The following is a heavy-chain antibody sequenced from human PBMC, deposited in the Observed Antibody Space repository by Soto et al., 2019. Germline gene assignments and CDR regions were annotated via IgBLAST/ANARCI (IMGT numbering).Heavy chain of an antibody. J-gene: IGHJ4*02. CDR3: ARNLVRGGSYSMGLNYFDY. Sequence: QVQLVQSGAEVQKPGSSVKVFCKASGGTLSSYAISWVRQAPGLGLEWMGGILPIFGTAKYAQKFQGRVTITADESTSTAYMELSRLRSEDTAVYYCARNLVRGGSYSMGLNYFDYWGQGTLVTVSS. CDR1: GGTLSSYA. D-gene: IGHD1-26*01. V-gene: IGHV1-69*01. CDR2: ILPIFGTA.